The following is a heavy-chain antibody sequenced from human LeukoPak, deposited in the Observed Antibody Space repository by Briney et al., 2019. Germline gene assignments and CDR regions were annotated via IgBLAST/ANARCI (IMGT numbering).Heavy chain of an antibody. V-gene: IGHV4-30-2*01. CDR2: TYHSGST. CDR3: ARYNNGGDY. Sequence: SQTLSLTCTVSGGSISSGGYYWSWIRQPPGKGLEWIGYTYHSGSTYYNPSLKSRVTISVDRSKNQFSLKLSSVTAADTAVYYCARYNNGGDYWGQGTLVTVSS. J-gene: IGHJ4*02. CDR1: GGSISSGGYY. D-gene: IGHD1-1*01.